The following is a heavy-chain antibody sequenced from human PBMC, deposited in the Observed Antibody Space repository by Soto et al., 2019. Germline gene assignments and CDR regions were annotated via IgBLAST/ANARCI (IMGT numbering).Heavy chain of an antibody. D-gene: IGHD6-13*01. Sequence: XAVKVSFAAAGYPFTSYAMHWVRQAPGQRLEWMGWINACNGNTKYSQKFQGRVTITRDTSASTDYMELSSLRSEDTAVYYCATVSSSWYGGWFDPWGQGTLVTVSS. CDR2: INACNGNT. V-gene: IGHV1-3*01. J-gene: IGHJ5*02. CDR3: ATVSSSWYGGWFDP. CDR1: GYPFTSYA.